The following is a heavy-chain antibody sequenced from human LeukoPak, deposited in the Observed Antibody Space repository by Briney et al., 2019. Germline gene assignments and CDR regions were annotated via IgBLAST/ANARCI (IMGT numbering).Heavy chain of an antibody. D-gene: IGHD3-10*01. CDR2: IYPRDGST. V-gene: IGHV1-46*01. CDR1: GYTFTSNY. Sequence: ASVKVSCKASGYTFTSNYIHWVRQAPGQGLEWMGMIYPRDGSTSYAQKFQGRVTVTRDTSTSTVHMELSGLRSEDTAVYYCAKVGSIQAYYYGMDVWGQGTTVTVSS. J-gene: IGHJ6*02. CDR3: AKVGSIQAYYYGMDV.